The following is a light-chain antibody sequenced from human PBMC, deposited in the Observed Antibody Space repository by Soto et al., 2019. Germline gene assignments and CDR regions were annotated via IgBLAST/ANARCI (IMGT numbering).Light chain of an antibody. CDR1: QDIGIN. CDR3: QQRARWPPLT. Sequence: EIVLTQSPVTLSLSPGEGATLSCRASQDIGINVAWYQQKPGQAPRILIFDASYRATGIPARFSGSGSGTDFTLTISSVEPEDFAVYYCQQRARWPPLTFGGGTKV. J-gene: IGKJ4*01. CDR2: DAS. V-gene: IGKV3-11*01.